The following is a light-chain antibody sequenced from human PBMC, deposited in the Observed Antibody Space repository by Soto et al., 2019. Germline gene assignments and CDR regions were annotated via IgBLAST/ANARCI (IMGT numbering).Light chain of an antibody. CDR3: FSYTSSGNYV. CDR1: SSDVGNYKY. Sequence: QSALTQPASVSWSPGHSITISCTGTSSDVGNYKYVSWYQQHPGKAPKLMIYEVSNRPSGVSNRFSGSKSGNTASLTISGLQAEEETDYYCFSYTSSGNYVFGTGTKVTXL. J-gene: IGLJ1*01. CDR2: EVS. V-gene: IGLV2-14*01.